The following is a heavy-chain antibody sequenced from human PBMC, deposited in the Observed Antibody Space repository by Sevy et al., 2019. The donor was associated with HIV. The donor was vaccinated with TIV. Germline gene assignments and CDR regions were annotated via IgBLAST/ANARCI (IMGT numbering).Heavy chain of an antibody. CDR2: ISHDGGKK. D-gene: IGHD4-17*01. CDR1: GFTFSSYS. V-gene: IGHV3-30*18. CDR3: TKDPPVYGDFPYGMDV. J-gene: IGHJ6*02. Sequence: GGSLRLSCAASGFTFSSYSMNWVRQAPGKGLEWVALISHDGGKKYYADSVKGRFTISRDNSKNTLYLQMNTLRRDDTAAYFCTKDPPVYGDFPYGMDVWGQGTTVTVSS.